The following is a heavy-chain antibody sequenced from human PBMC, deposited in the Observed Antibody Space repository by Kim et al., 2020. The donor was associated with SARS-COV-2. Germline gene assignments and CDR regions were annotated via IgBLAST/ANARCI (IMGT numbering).Heavy chain of an antibody. V-gene: IGHV3-11*04. Sequence: GGSLRLSCAASGLSFSDYYMSWIRQAPGKGLEWVSYISSSSDIIYYADSVKGRFTVSRDNAKNSLYLQMNSLRAEDTAVYFCGRERYYYSTDYWSQGTLV. D-gene: IGHD2-21*02. CDR3: GRERYYYSTDY. J-gene: IGHJ4*02. CDR2: ISSSSDII. CDR1: GLSFSDYY.